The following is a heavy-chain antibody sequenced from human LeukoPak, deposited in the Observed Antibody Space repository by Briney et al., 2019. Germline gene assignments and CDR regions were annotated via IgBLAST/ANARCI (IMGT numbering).Heavy chain of an antibody. Sequence: PSETLSLTCAVYGGSFSGYYWSWIRQPPGKGLEWIGEINHSGSTNYNPSLKSRVTISVDTSKNQFSLKLNSVTAADTAVYYCARRTSSYYYYYYMDVWGKGTTVTVSS. CDR2: INHSGST. J-gene: IGHJ6*03. CDR3: ARRTSSYYYYYYMDV. V-gene: IGHV4-34*01. CDR1: GGSFSGYY. D-gene: IGHD2-2*01.